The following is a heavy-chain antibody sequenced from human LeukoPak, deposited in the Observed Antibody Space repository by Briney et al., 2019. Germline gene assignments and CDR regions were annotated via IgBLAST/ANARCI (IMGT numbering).Heavy chain of an antibody. V-gene: IGHV4-59*08. Sequence: SETLSLTCTVSGGSISSYYWSWIRQPPGKGLEWIGYIYYSGSTNYNPSLKSRVTISVDTSKNQFSLKLSSVTAADTAVYYCARRTAGYCSGGSCYSDAFDIWGQGTMVTVSS. CDR2: IYYSGST. D-gene: IGHD2-15*01. CDR1: GGSISSYY. CDR3: ARRTAGYCSGGSCYSDAFDI. J-gene: IGHJ3*02.